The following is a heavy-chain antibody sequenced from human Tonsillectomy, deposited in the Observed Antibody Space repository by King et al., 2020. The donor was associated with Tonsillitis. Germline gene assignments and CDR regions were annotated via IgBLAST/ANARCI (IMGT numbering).Heavy chain of an antibody. Sequence: VQLVESGGGLVKPGGSFRLSCAASGFTVSDVWMSWVRQAPGKGLEWVGRIDTKTAGGTTDYAAPVKGRFSISRDGSKKTLYLQMNSLKSDDTAVYYCTRHQSSWADYYAMDVWGQGTTVIVSS. CDR1: GFTVSDVW. D-gene: IGHD2-2*01. CDR3: TRHQSSWADYYAMDV. CDR2: IDTKTAGGTT. J-gene: IGHJ6*02. V-gene: IGHV3-15*04.